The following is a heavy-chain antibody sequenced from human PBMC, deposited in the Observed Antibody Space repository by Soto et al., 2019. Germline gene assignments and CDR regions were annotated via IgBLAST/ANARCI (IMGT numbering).Heavy chain of an antibody. D-gene: IGHD2-2*01. J-gene: IGHJ4*02. CDR3: ARGYCGSTSCSRGYFDY. CDR2: ISGGGGST. Sequence: EVQLLESGGRLVQPGGSLRLSCAASGFTFSSYAMTWVRQAPGRGLEWVSGISGGGGSTYYADSVKGRFTISRGNSENTLYLEMKSLGVVDTAVYYCARGYCGSTSCSRGYFDYWGQGTLVTVSS. CDR1: GFTFSSYA. V-gene: IGHV3-23*01.